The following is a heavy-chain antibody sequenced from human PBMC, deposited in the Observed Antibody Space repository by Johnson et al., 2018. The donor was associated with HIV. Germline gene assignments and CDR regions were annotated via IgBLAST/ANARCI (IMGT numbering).Heavy chain of an antibody. D-gene: IGHD2-21*01. CDR2: IRYDGDIK. V-gene: IGHV3-30*02. Sequence: QMLLVESGGGVVRPGGSLRLSCAASGFTFSNYGMHWVRQAPGKGLEWVAFIRYDGDIKYYVDSVKGRFTISRDNSKNTLYLQMNSLRSEDTAMYYCAKGHIICLINAAFDIWGLGTMVTVSS. CDR3: AKGHIICLINAAFDI. CDR1: GFTFSNYG. J-gene: IGHJ3*02.